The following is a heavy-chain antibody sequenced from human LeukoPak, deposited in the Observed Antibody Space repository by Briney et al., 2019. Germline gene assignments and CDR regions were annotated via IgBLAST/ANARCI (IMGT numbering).Heavy chain of an antibody. CDR1: GFTFSDYY. D-gene: IGHD3-22*01. V-gene: IGHV3-11*01. J-gene: IGHJ4*02. CDR3: ARQSYYYDSSGHYVYYFDY. CDR2: ISSSGSTI. Sequence: PGGSLRLSCAASGFTFSDYYMSWIRQAPGKGLEWVSYISSSGSTIYYADSVKGRFTISRDNAKNSLYLQMNSLRAEDTAVYYCARQSYYYDSSGHYVYYFDYWGQETLVTVSS.